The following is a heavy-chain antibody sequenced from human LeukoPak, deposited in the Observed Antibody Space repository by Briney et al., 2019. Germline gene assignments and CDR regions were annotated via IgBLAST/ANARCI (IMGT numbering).Heavy chain of an antibody. D-gene: IGHD1-14*01. CDR1: GFKFDDYA. Sequence: GGSLRLSCEASGFKFDDYAMHWVRQAPGKGPEWVSGVSWDSRSVAYTDSVRGRFTISRDNAKNSLYLQMNSLTTEDTAFYHCAKGASHGIHYWFDPWGQGTLVTVST. V-gene: IGHV3-9*01. CDR2: VSWDSRSV. J-gene: IGHJ5*01. CDR3: AKGASHGIHYWFDP.